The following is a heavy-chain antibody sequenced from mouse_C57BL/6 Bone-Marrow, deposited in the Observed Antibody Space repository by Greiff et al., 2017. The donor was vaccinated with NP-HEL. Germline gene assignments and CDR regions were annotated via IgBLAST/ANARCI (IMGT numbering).Heavy chain of an antibody. CDR2: ISSGGSYT. CDR3: ARHVYSNLRAMDY. CDR1: GFTFSSYG. J-gene: IGHJ4*01. V-gene: IGHV5-6*01. Sequence: EVHLVESGGDLVKPGGSLKLSCAASGFTFSSYGMSWVRQTPDKRLEWVATISSGGSYTYYPDSVKGRFTISRDNAKNTLYLQMSSLKSEDTAMYYCARHVYSNLRAMDYWGQGTSVTVSS. D-gene: IGHD2-5*01.